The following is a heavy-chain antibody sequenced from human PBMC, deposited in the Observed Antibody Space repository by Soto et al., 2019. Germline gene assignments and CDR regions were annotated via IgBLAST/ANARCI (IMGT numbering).Heavy chain of an antibody. CDR3: VKVSGYCTGGSCFSYFDY. Sequence: GSLRLSCSGSGFTFSHHSLYWVRQPPGRGLQCVSSISGSGGNIYYAESVKGRFTISRDNSKNTLYLQMTSLSSEDSAVYYCVKVSGYCTGGSCFSYFDYWGQGTPVTVSS. CDR2: ISGSGGNI. CDR1: GFTFSHHS. V-gene: IGHV3-64D*06. J-gene: IGHJ4*02. D-gene: IGHD2-15*01.